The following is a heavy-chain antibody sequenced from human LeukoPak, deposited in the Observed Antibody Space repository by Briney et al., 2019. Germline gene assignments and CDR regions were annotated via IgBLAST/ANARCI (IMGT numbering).Heavy chain of an antibody. V-gene: IGHV4-4*09. CDR3: ARQTPYNGNHYFDY. CDR1: GGSIIGHY. Sequence: SETLSLTCTVSGGSIIGHYWSWIRQSPGKEVEWIAYIYSHENTNYSPSLNGRATISEDTSKNQVSLKVRSVTTADTAVYYCARQTPYNGNHYFDYWGQGILVTVSS. D-gene: IGHD1-14*01. J-gene: IGHJ4*02. CDR2: IYSHENT.